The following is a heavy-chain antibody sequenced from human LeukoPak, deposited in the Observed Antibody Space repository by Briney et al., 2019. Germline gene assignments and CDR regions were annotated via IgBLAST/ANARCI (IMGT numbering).Heavy chain of an antibody. CDR2: INPNTGGT. CDR3: ARDYKGYSYDSTDAFDI. V-gene: IGHV1-2*02. Sequence: ASVKVSCKTSGYTFTGYYIHWVRQAPGQGLEWMGWINPNTGGTNYAQKFQGRVTMITDTPISAAYMELRSLRSDDTAVYYCARDYKGYSYDSTDAFDIWGQGTMVTVSS. D-gene: IGHD5-18*01. CDR1: GYTFTGYY. J-gene: IGHJ3*02.